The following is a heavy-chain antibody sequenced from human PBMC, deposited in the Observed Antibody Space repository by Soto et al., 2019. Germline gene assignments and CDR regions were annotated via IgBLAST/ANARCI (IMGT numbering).Heavy chain of an antibody. V-gene: IGHV3-23*01. J-gene: IGHJ4*02. CDR2: ISGSGGST. CDR1: GFTFSSYA. Sequence: GGSLRLSCAASGFTFSSYAMSWVRQAPGKGLEWVSAISGSGGSTYYADSVKGRFTISRDNSKNTLYLQMNSLRAEDTAVYYCAKDPRLVHSTPSDYWGQGTLVTVSS. D-gene: IGHD2-2*01. CDR3: AKDPRLVHSTPSDY.